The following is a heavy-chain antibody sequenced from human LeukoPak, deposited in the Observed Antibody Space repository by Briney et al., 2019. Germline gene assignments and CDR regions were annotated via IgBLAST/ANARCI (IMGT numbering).Heavy chain of an antibody. CDR2: ISSSDTT. J-gene: IGHJ4*02. D-gene: IGHD3-10*01. Sequence: SETLSLTCTVSSGSINNYYWTWIRQPPGKGLEWIGHISSSDTTNYNPSLKSRVTISVDTSENQFSLKLSSVTAADTAVYYCARTARGAKEGFGYWGQGTLVTVSS. V-gene: IGHV4-59*12. CDR1: SGSINNYY. CDR3: ARTARGAKEGFGY.